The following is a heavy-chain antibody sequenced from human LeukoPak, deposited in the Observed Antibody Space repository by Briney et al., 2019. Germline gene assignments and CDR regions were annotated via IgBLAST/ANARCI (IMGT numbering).Heavy chain of an antibody. CDR3: AKYNNPDCTGPFH. Sequence: VGSLRLSCAASELALGSYAMSWVRQAPGKGLEWVSGISANGANTHYAESVRGRFIISRDNSKNTLYLQMNSLRAGDTALYFCAKYNNPDCTGPFHWGQGTLVTVSS. J-gene: IGHJ4*02. D-gene: IGHD2-8*02. V-gene: IGHV3-23*01. CDR1: ELALGSYA. CDR2: ISANGANT.